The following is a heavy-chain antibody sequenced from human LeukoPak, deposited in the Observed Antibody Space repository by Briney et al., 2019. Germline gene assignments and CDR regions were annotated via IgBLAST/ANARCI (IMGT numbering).Heavy chain of an antibody. CDR2: IYPGDSET. Sequence: GESLKISCKGSGYRFTNYWIGWVRQMPGKGLEWMGIIYPGDSETRYSPSFQGQVTISADKSISTAYLHWSSLEASDTAMYYCARHLSDYFYMDVWGKGTTITISS. CDR3: ARHLSDYFYMDV. D-gene: IGHD3-16*02. V-gene: IGHV5-51*01. J-gene: IGHJ6*03. CDR1: GYRFTNYW.